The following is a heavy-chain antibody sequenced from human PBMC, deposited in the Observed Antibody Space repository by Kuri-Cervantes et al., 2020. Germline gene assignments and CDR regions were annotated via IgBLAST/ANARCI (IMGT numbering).Heavy chain of an antibody. D-gene: IGHD3-10*01. CDR3: ARDLRSSITMVRGVLFDGWFDP. CDR2: IRHDESEK. CDR1: GFTFSVYW. Sequence: GESLKISCAASGFTFSVYWMSWVRQAPGKGLEWVANIRHDESEKYYVDSVKGRFTISRDNAKNSLYLQMNSLRAEDTAVYYCARDLRSSITMVRGVLFDGWFDPWGQGTLVTVSS. V-gene: IGHV3-7*01. J-gene: IGHJ5*02.